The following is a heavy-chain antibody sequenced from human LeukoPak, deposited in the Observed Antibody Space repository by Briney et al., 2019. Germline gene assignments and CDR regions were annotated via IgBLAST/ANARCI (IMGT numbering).Heavy chain of an antibody. D-gene: IGHD2-15*01. CDR1: GGSISSSSYY. Sequence: SETLSLTCTVSGGSISSSSYYWGWIRQPPGKGLEWIGSIYYSGSTYYNPSLKRRVTISVDTSKNQFSLKLSSVTAADTAVYYCARCSSLVVADYWGQGTLVTVSS. V-gene: IGHV4-39*01. J-gene: IGHJ4*02. CDR3: ARCSSLVVADY. CDR2: IYYSGST.